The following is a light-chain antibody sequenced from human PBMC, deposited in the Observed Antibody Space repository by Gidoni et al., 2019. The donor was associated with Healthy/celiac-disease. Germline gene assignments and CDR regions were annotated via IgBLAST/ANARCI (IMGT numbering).Light chain of an antibody. CDR2: KAS. CDR3: QQYNSYPSCS. J-gene: IGKJ2*04. Sequence: DIQMTQSPSTLSASVGDRVTITCRASQSISSWLAWYQQKPGKAPKLLIYKASSLESGVPSRFSGSGSGTEFTLTISSLQPDDFATYYCQQYNSYPSCSFXXXTKLEIK. CDR1: QSISSW. V-gene: IGKV1-5*03.